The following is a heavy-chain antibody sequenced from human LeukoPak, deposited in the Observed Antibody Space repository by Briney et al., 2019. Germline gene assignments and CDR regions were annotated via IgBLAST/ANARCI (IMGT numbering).Heavy chain of an antibody. CDR2: INPNSGGT. J-gene: IGHJ4*02. D-gene: IGHD2-15*01. V-gene: IGHV1-2*02. CDR1: GYTFTGYY. CDR3: APDRTYCSGGSCHAGALDY. Sequence: ASVKVSCKASGYTFTGYYMHWVRQAPGQGLEWMGWINPNSGGTNYAQKFQGRVTMTRDTSISTAYMELSRLRSDDTAVYYCAPDRTYCSGGSCHAGALDYWGQGTLVTVSS.